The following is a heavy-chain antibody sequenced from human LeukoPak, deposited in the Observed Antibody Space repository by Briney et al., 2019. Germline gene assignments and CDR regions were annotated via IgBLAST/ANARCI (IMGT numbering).Heavy chain of an antibody. Sequence: GRSLRLSCAASGFTFSSYAMHWVRQAPGKGLEWVAVISYDGSNKYYADSVKGRFTISRDNSKNTLYLQMNSLRAEDTAVYYCARDEGYCSGGSCYFQYYFDYWGQGTLATVSS. J-gene: IGHJ4*02. CDR3: ARDEGYCSGGSCYFQYYFDY. CDR1: GFTFSSYA. D-gene: IGHD2-15*01. CDR2: ISYDGSNK. V-gene: IGHV3-30*04.